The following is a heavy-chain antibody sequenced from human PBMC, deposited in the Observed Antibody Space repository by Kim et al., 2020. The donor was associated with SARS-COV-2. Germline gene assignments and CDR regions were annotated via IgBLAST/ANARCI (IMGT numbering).Heavy chain of an antibody. CDR2: IDGSDGTT. CDR1: GFTFTGYA. J-gene: IGHJ4*02. CDR3: MKGGWGWIWDH. V-gene: IGHV3-23*01. Sequence: GGSLRLSCTTSGFTFTGYAMSWVRQAPGKGLEWVSSIDGSDGTTYYVDSVKGRFTISRDNSKNTLYLQMSNLRADDTAVYYCMKGGWGWIWDHWGLGTLV. D-gene: IGHD2-2*03.